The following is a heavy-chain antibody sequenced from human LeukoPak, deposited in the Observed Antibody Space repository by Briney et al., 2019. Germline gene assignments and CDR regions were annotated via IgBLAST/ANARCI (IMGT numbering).Heavy chain of an antibody. CDR1: GGSFSGYY. V-gene: IGHV4-34*01. CDR3: ARGRYSYGYHDAFDI. Sequence: PSETLSLTCAVYGGSFSGYYWSWIRQPPGKGLEWIGEINHSGSTNYNPSLKSRVTISVDTSKNQFSLKLSSVTAADTAVYYCARGRYSYGYHDAFDIWGQGKMVTVSS. D-gene: IGHD5-18*01. CDR2: INHSGST. J-gene: IGHJ3*02.